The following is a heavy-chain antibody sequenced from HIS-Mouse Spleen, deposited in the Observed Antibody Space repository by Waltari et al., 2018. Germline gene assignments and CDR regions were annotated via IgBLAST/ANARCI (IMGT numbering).Heavy chain of an antibody. CDR1: GFTLSSYA. J-gene: IGHJ4*02. Sequence: EVQLLESGGGLVQPGGSLRLSCAASGFTLSSYAMRCVRPAPGKGLEWVSAISGSGGSTYYADSVKGRFTISRDNSKNTLYLQMNSLRAEDTAVYYCATRAHEDYYDSSGYKGAFDYWGQGTLVTVSS. CDR2: ISGSGGST. D-gene: IGHD3-22*01. CDR3: ATRAHEDYYDSSGYKGAFDY. V-gene: IGHV3-23*01.